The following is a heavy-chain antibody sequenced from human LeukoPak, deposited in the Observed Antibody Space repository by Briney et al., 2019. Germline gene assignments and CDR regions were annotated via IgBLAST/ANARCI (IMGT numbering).Heavy chain of an antibody. V-gene: IGHV3-53*01. D-gene: IGHD3-16*01. CDR1: GFTVSSNY. Sequence: GGSLRLSCAASGFTVSSNYMSWVRQAPGKGLEWVSVIYSGGSTYYADSVKGRFTISRDNSKNTLYLQMNSLRAEDTAVYYCARDVLRDSYYGMDVWGQGTTVTVSS. CDR2: IYSGGST. CDR3: ARDVLRDSYYGMDV. J-gene: IGHJ6*02.